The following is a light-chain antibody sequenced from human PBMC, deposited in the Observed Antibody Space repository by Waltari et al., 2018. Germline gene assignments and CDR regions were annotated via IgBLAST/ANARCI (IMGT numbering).Light chain of an antibody. CDR2: RSS. CDR1: QGVGSSS. V-gene: IGKV3-20*01. J-gene: IGKJ1*01. Sequence: EIVLTQSPGTASLSPGERVTLSCRASQGVGSSSFAWYQQKPGKAPRLVSYRSSRRATGIPDRFSGRGSGTDFSLTISRLEPEDFAVYYCQQHGTLPATFGQGTKVEIK. CDR3: QQHGTLPAT.